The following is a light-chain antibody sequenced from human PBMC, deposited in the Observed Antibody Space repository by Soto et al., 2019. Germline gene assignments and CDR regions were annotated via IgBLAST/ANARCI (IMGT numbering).Light chain of an antibody. Sequence: DIQMTQSPSTLSASVGDRVTITCRASQSISSWLAWYQQKPGKAPKLLIYKASTLESGVPSRFSGSGAGTEVTITISSLQPDDFATYYCQQSFTFGPGTKVDIK. V-gene: IGKV1-5*03. CDR2: KAS. CDR1: QSISSW. CDR3: QQSFT. J-gene: IGKJ3*01.